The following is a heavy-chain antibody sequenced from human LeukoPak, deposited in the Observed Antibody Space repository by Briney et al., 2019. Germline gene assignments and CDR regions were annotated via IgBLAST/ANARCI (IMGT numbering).Heavy chain of an antibody. CDR2: ISVSDDST. V-gene: IGHV3-23*01. J-gene: IGHJ4*01. CDR3: ARRRGMGSLDY. D-gene: IGHD2-8*01. CDR1: GFTFSSYA. Sequence: GGSLRLSCAASGFTFSSYAMTWVRQAPGKGLEWVSAISVSDDSTYYADSVKGRFTISRDNAKNSLYLQMDSLRAEDTAMYYCARRRGMGSLDYWGQEPWLPPPQ.